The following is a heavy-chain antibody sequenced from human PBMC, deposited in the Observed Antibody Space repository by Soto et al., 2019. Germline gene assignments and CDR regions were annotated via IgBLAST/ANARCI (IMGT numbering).Heavy chain of an antibody. CDR1: GFTFSSYA. CDR3: AKDPFSTGTTPFYYYYYGMDV. CDR2: ISGSGGST. Sequence: PGGSLRLSCAASGFTFSSYAMSWVRQAPGKGLEWVSAISGSGGSTYYADSVKGRFTISRDNSKNTLYLQMNSLRAEDTAVYYCAKDPFSTGTTPFYYYYYGMDVWGQGTTVTVS. J-gene: IGHJ6*02. V-gene: IGHV3-23*01. D-gene: IGHD4-4*01.